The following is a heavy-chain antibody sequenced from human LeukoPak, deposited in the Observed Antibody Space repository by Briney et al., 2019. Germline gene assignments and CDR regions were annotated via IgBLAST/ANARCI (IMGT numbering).Heavy chain of an antibody. Sequence: GGSLRLSCAASGFTFSSYWMSWVRQAPGKGPEWVANIKEDGSEKSHVDSVEGRFTISRDNAKNSLYLQMNSLRAEDTAVYYCAREWQLDYWGQGTLVTVSS. CDR2: IKEDGSEK. D-gene: IGHD5-24*01. CDR1: GFTFSSYW. CDR3: AREWQLDY. V-gene: IGHV3-7*01. J-gene: IGHJ4*02.